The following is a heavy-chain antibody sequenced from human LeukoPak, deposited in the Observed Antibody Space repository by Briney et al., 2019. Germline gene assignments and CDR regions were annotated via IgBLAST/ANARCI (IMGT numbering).Heavy chain of an antibody. Sequence: GGSLRLSCAASGFTFSSYWMSWVRQAPGKGLEWVANIKQDGSEKYYVDSVKGRLTISRGNAKNSLYLQMNSLRAEDTAVYYCARRRVGVVIKGFDYWGQGTLVTVSS. CDR1: GFTFSSYW. CDR2: IKQDGSEK. CDR3: ARRRVGVVIKGFDY. V-gene: IGHV3-7*01. J-gene: IGHJ4*02. D-gene: IGHD3-3*01.